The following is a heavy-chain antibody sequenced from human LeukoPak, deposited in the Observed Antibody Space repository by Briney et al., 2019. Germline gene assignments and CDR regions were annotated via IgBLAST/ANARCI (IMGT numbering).Heavy chain of an antibody. CDR3: AKYSSGYYYGLN. Sequence: SETLSLTCTVSGGSISNYYWSWIRQPPGKGLEWIGYIFHNGKAYYNPSLKSRATISVDTSKNQFSLSLRSVTAADTAFYYCAKYSSGYYYGLNWGQGALVTVAS. CDR2: IFHNGKA. D-gene: IGHD3-22*01. V-gene: IGHV4-59*12. J-gene: IGHJ4*02. CDR1: GGSISNYY.